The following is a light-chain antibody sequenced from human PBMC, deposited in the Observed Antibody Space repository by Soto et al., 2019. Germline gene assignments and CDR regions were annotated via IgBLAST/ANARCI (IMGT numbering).Light chain of an antibody. J-gene: IGLJ3*02. Sequence: QSVLTQPPSVSGAPGQRVTISCTGSSSNIGAGYDVHWYQQVPGRAPKLLIYVSSNRPSGVPDRFSGSKSGTSASLAITGRQAEDEADYYCQAFDSSLTAWVFGGGTKLTVL. CDR3: QAFDSSLTAWV. CDR2: VSS. V-gene: IGLV1-40*01. CDR1: SSNIGAGYD.